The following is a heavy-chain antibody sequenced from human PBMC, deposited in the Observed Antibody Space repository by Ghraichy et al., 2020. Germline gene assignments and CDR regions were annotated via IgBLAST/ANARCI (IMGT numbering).Heavy chain of an antibody. D-gene: IGHD1-26*01. J-gene: IGHJ4*02. CDR3: AKDPRYTIVGAAVDY. V-gene: IGHV3-23*01. Sequence: GGSLRLSCAASGFTFSSYAMSWFRQAPGKGLEWVAATGDNGDNKYYADSVKGRFTVSRDNSKNTLSLQMNSLRAEDTAVYFCAKDPRYTIVGAAVDYWGQGTLVTVSS. CDR2: TGDNGDNK. CDR1: GFTFSSYA.